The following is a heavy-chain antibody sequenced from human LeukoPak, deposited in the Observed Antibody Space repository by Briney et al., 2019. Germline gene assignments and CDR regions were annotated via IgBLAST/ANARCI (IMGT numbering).Heavy chain of an antibody. J-gene: IGHJ6*03. Sequence: SETLSLTCTVSGGPIYSYYWSWIRQPAGEGLEWIGRLYPRVGPNYNPSLKRRVSMSVDTSKNQLALNLRAVTAADTAVYYCARLKFYDSTGYAPGHYMDGWGKGITVTVS. CDR3: ARLKFYDSTGYAPGHYMDG. D-gene: IGHD3-22*01. CDR2: LYPRVGP. CDR1: GGPIYSYY. V-gene: IGHV4-4*07.